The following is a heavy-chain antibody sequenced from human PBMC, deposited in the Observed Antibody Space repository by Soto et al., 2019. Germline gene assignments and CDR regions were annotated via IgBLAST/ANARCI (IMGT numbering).Heavy chain of an antibody. CDR2: ISSTGITI. V-gene: IGHV3-11*01. CDR3: ALGSDILTGYSKAFDY. Sequence: GGSLRLSCAGSGFSFSDYYMTWIRQTPGKGLEWVSYISSTGITIYYADSVKGRFTISRDNAKNSLYLQMDSLRAEDAAVYYCALGSDILTGYSKAFDYWGQGTLVTVSS. CDR1: GFSFSDYY. J-gene: IGHJ4*02. D-gene: IGHD3-9*01.